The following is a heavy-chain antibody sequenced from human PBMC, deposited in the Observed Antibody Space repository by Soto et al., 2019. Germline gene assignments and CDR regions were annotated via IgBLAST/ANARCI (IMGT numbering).Heavy chain of an antibody. CDR1: GGTFSSYA. Sequence: QVQLVQSGAEVKKPGSSVKVSCKASGGTFSSYAISWVRQAPGQGLEWMGGIIPIFGTANYAQKFQGRVTITADESTSTAYMELSSVRSEDTAVYYCASTGVVPAAIRRTHNWFDPWGQGTLVTVSS. V-gene: IGHV1-69*01. CDR2: IIPIFGTA. CDR3: ASTGVVPAAIRRTHNWFDP. J-gene: IGHJ5*02. D-gene: IGHD2-2*01.